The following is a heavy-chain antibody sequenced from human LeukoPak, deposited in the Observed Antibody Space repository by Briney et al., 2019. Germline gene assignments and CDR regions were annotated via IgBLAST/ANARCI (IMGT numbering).Heavy chain of an antibody. CDR1: GFTFSSYW. CDR3: TRGNTDLAPNFDF. V-gene: IGHV3-7*01. Sequence: GGSLRLSCAASGFTFSSYWMTWVRQAPGKGLEWVANIKQDGSEKYYVDSVKGRFTISRDNAKNSLYLHMISLRADDTAVYYCTRGNTDLAPNFDFWGQGTLVTVSS. CDR2: IKQDGSEK. J-gene: IGHJ4*02. D-gene: IGHD5-18*01.